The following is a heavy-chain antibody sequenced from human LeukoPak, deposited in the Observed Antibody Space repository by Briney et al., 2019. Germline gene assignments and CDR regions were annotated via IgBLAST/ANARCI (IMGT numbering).Heavy chain of an antibody. CDR1: GFTVSSNE. V-gene: IGHV3-38-3*01. D-gene: IGHD6-13*01. J-gene: IGHJ4*02. Sequence: GGSLRLSCAASGFTVSSNEMSWVRQAPGKGLEWVSSISGGSTYYADSRKGRFTISRDNAKNSLYLQMSSLRAEDTAVYYCARDGGSSWYFDYWGQGTLVTVSS. CDR3: ARDGGSSWYFDY. CDR2: ISGGST.